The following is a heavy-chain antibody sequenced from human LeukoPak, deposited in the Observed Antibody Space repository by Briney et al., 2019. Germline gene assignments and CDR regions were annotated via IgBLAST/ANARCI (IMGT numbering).Heavy chain of an antibody. D-gene: IGHD6-19*01. J-gene: IGHJ4*02. CDR3: AKSYSSGSYQGYFDY. Sequence: GGSLRLSCAASGFTLSNYSMSWVRQAPGKGLEWVSAISGGGSTYYSDSVKGRFTISRDSSKNTLYLQMNSRRAEDTAVYYCAKSYSSGSYQGYFDYWGQGTLVTVSS. CDR2: ISGGGST. CDR1: GFTLSNYS. V-gene: IGHV3-23*01.